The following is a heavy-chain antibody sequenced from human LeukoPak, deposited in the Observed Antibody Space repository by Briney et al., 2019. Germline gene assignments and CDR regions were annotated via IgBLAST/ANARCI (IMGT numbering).Heavy chain of an antibody. Sequence: GGSLRLSCAASGFTFSSYSMNWVRQAPGKGLEWVSSISSSSSCIYYADSVKGRFTISRDNAKNSLYLQMNSLKAEDTAVYYCARARSSLSGGSCCRFDPWGQGTLVTVSS. V-gene: IGHV3-21*01. CDR3: ARARSSLSGGSCCRFDP. CDR1: GFTFSSYS. CDR2: ISSSSSCI. J-gene: IGHJ5*02. D-gene: IGHD2-15*01.